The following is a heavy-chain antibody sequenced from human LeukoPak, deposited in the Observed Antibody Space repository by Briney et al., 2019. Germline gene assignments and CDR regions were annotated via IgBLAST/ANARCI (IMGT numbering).Heavy chain of an antibody. D-gene: IGHD5-24*01. Sequence: GVSLTLYCAAYGFTFRNYGMSWLRQAQGQGLEWVSGTIGSGDSRFYADPVKGRFTISRDNSRNTLYLHMNSLRVDDTAVYYCATLYNDKGDYWGQGALVAVSS. J-gene: IGHJ4*02. CDR1: GFTFRNYG. CDR3: ATLYNDKGDY. V-gene: IGHV3-23*01. CDR2: TIGSGDSR.